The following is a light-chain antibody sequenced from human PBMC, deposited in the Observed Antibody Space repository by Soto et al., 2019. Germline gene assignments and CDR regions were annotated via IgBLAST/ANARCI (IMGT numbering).Light chain of an antibody. CDR2: AAS. CDR3: QQYNSAPRT. J-gene: IGKJ1*01. V-gene: IGKV1-8*01. CDR1: QGISSY. Sequence: AIRMTQSPSSLSASTGDRVTITCRASQGISSYLAWYQQKPGKAPKLLIYAASTLQSGVPSRFSGSRSGTDFTLTISCLQSEDFATYYCQQYNSAPRTFGQG.